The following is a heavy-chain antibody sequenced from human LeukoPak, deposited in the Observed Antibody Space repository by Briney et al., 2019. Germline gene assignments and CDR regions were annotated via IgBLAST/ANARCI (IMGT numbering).Heavy chain of an antibody. Sequence: ASVKVSCKASGYTFTSYDINWVRQAPGQGLEWMGWMNPNSGNTGYAQKFQGRVTMTRNTSISTAYMELSSLRSEDTAVYYCARGLVRQWLVLVYWGQGTLVTVSS. CDR3: ARGLVRQWLVLVY. CDR2: MNPNSGNT. V-gene: IGHV1-8*01. D-gene: IGHD6-19*01. CDR1: GYTFTSYD. J-gene: IGHJ4*02.